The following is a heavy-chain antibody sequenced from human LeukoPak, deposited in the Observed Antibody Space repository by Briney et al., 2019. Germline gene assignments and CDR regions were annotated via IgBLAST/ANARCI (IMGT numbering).Heavy chain of an antibody. CDR2: INHSGST. CDR3: ARGRQWLGPKIDY. V-gene: IGHV4-34*01. D-gene: IGHD6-19*01. CDR1: GGSFSGYY. J-gene: IGHJ4*02. Sequence: SETLSLTCAVYGGSFSGYYWSWIRQPPGKGLEWIGEINHSGSTNYNPSLKSRVTISVDTSKNQSSLKLSSVTAADTAVYYCARGRQWLGPKIDYWGQGTLVTVSS.